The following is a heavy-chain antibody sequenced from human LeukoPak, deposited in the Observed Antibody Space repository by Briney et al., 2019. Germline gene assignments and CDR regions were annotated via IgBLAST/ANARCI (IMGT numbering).Heavy chain of an antibody. D-gene: IGHD1-7*01. Sequence: KPSETLSLTCTVSGGSVNGYYWNWIRQAPGKGLEWIGFIHYSGLTVYSPSLRSRVSMSVDTSRNQFSLDLSSVTAADTALYYCARDPPEDEWNSLDSWGQGILVTVSS. CDR3: ARDPPEDEWNSLDS. J-gene: IGHJ4*02. CDR1: GGSVNGYY. V-gene: IGHV4-59*02. CDR2: IHYSGLT.